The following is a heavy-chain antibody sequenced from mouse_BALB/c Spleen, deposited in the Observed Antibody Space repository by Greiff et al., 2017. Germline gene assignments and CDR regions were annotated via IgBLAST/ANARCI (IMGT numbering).Heavy chain of an antibody. Sequence: VQLQESGPELVKPGASVKMSCKASGYTFTSYYIHWVKQRPGQGLEWIGWIYPGDGSTKYNEKFKGKTTLTADKSSSTAYMLLSSLTSEDSAIYFCAKSYDGYAWFAYWGQGTLVTVSA. CDR1: GYTFTSYY. CDR3: AKSYDGYAWFAY. CDR2: IYPGDGST. V-gene: IGHV1S56*01. D-gene: IGHD2-3*01. J-gene: IGHJ3*01.